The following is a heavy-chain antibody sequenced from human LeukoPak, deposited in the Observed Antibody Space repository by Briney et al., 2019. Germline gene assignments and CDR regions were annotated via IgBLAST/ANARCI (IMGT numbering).Heavy chain of an antibody. CDR2: INPSGGST. CDR1: GYTFTSYY. Sequence: GASVKVSCKASGYTFTSYYMHWVRQAPGQGLEWMGIINPSGGSTSCAQKLQGRVTMTRDTSTSTVYMELSSLRSEDTAVYYCARDHCSSTSCYWFDPWGQGTLVTVSS. V-gene: IGHV1-46*01. CDR3: ARDHCSSTSCYWFDP. D-gene: IGHD2-2*01. J-gene: IGHJ5*02.